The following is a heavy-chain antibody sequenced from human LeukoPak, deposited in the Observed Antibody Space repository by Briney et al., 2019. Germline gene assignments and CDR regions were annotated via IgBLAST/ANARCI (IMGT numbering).Heavy chain of an antibody. Sequence: ASVKVSCKASGGTFSSYAISWVRQAPGQGLEWMGRIIPILGIANYAQKFQGRVTITADKSTSTAYMELSSLRSEDTAVYYCARDPPYYYDSSGSYPDYWGQGTLVTVSS. CDR1: GGTFSSYA. CDR2: IIPILGIA. V-gene: IGHV1-69*04. CDR3: ARDPPYYYDSSGSYPDY. D-gene: IGHD3-22*01. J-gene: IGHJ4*02.